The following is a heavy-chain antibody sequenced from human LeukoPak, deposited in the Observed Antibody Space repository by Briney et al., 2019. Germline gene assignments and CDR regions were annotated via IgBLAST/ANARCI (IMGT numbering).Heavy chain of an antibody. D-gene: IGHD3-10*01. Sequence: GGSLRLSCAASGFTFSSYAMSWVRQAPGKGLEWVSAISGSGSTYYADSVKGRFTISRDNSKNTLYLQMNSLRAEDTAVYYCAKGGYGSGSYTFDYWGQGTLVTVSS. CDR3: AKGGYGSGSYTFDY. CDR1: GFTFSSYA. J-gene: IGHJ4*02. CDR2: ISGSGST. V-gene: IGHV3-23*01.